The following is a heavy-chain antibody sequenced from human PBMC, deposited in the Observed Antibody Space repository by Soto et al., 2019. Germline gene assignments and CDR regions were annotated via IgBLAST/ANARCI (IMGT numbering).Heavy chain of an antibody. CDR2: IYYSGST. CDR3: ARRGYSGYYSHPGRYYGMDV. Sequence: QLQLQESGPGLVKPSETLSLTCTVSGGSISSSSYYWGWIRQPPGKGLEWIGSIYYSGSTYYNPSLKSRVTISVDTSKNQFSLKLSSVTAADTAVYYCARRGYSGYYSHPGRYYGMDVWGQGTTVTVSS. CDR1: GGSISSSSYY. J-gene: IGHJ6*02. D-gene: IGHD5-12*01. V-gene: IGHV4-39*01.